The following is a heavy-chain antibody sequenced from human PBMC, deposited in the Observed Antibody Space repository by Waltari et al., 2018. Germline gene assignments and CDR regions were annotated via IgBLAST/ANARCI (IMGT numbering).Heavy chain of an antibody. J-gene: IGHJ5*01. CDR3: ATSMAVAGKGRGWFDS. V-gene: IGHV3-53*01. Sequence: EVQLVESGGGLIQPGGSLRLYWAASGFSVRHYMRGFRQAPGKGLECVSVIYTGGSTDYSDSVKGRFTISRDNSKNTLYLQMNSLRAEDTAVYYCATSMAVAGKGRGWFDSWGQGTLVTVSS. CDR2: IYTGGST. D-gene: IGHD6-19*01. CDR1: GFSVRHY.